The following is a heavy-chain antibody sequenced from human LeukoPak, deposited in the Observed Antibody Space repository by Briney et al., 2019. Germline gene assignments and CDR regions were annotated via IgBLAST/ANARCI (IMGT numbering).Heavy chain of an antibody. V-gene: IGHV3-23*01. CDR1: GFTFSSYA. D-gene: IGHD2-21*01. Sequence: GGSLRLSCAASGFTFSSYAMSWVRQAPGKGLEWVSAISGSGGSTYYADSVKGRFTISRDNAKNTLYLQMNSLRAEDTAVYYCVRDLWGDRDSYFDDWGQGTLVTVSA. CDR3: VRDLWGDRDSYFDD. CDR2: ISGSGGST. J-gene: IGHJ4*02.